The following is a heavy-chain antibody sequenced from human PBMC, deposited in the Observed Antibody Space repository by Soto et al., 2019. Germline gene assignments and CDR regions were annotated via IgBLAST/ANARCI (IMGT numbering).Heavy chain of an antibody. V-gene: IGHV4-34*01. Sequence: QVQLQQWGAGPLRPLETLSLTCGVSGGSFSGYYWAWIRQSPGKGLEWIGEINHRGSINYNPSLKSRVSISVDTSKNPYSLNLRSVTAADTAVYYCARESHDILTGPPWVWYFDLWGRGTLVTV. J-gene: IGHJ2*01. CDR3: ARESHDILTGPPWVWYFDL. CDR1: GGSFSGYY. CDR2: INHRGSI. D-gene: IGHD3-9*01.